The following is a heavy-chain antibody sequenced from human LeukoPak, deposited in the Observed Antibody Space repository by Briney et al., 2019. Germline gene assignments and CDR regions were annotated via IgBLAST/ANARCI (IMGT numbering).Heavy chain of an antibody. V-gene: IGHV1-2*02. CDR3: ARALDSSSWYMY. CDR2: INPNSGGT. CDR1: GYTFTGYY. J-gene: IGHJ4*02. D-gene: IGHD6-13*01. Sequence: ASVKVSCKASGYTFTGYYMHWVRQAPGQGLEWMGWINPNSGGTNYAQKLQGRVTMTADTSTSTAYMELRSLRSDDTAVYYCARALDSSSWYMYWGQGTLVTVSS.